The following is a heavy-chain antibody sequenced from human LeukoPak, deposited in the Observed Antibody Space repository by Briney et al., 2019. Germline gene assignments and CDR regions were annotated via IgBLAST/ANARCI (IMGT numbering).Heavy chain of an antibody. V-gene: IGHV3-73*01. CDR2: IRSKANSYAT. D-gene: IGHD6-13*01. Sequence: GGSLRLSCAASGFTFSGSAMHWVRQASGKGLEWVGRIRSKANSYATAYAASVKGRFTISRDDSNNTAYLQMNSLKTEDTAVYYCTNMYPGYRSSWPYYGMDVWGQGTTVTVSS. CDR3: TNMYPGYRSSWPYYGMDV. CDR1: GFTFSGSA. J-gene: IGHJ6*02.